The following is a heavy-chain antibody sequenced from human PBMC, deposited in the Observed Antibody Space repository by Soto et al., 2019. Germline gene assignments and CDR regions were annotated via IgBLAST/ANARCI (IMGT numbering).Heavy chain of an antibody. CDR2: IYYSGST. J-gene: IGHJ4*02. D-gene: IGHD1-26*01. V-gene: IGHV4-31*03. CDR3: ARKKVGAPFDS. CDR1: CGSISSGGYY. Sequence: SETLSLTCTVSCGSISSGGYYWSWIRQHPGKGLEWIGYIYYSGSTYYNPSLKSRVTISVDTSKNQFSLKLSSVTAADTAVYYCARKKVGAPFDSWGQGTLVTVSS.